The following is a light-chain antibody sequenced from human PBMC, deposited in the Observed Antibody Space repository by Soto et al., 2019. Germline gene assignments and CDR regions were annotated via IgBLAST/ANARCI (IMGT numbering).Light chain of an antibody. CDR2: DAS. CDR3: QQRSNWWT. CDR1: QGVSSY. V-gene: IGKV3D-11*01. Sequence: EIVLTQSPATLSLSPGGRATLSCRASQGVSSYLAWYQQKPGQAPRLLIYDASNRATGIPARFSGSGPGTDFTLTISSLEPEDFAAYYCQQRSNWWTFGQGTKVEIK. J-gene: IGKJ1*01.